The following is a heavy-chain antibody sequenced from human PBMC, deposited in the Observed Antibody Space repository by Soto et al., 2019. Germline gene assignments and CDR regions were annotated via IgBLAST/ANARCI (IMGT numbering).Heavy chain of an antibody. D-gene: IGHD6-19*01. J-gene: IGHJ6*03. CDR3: AREGRIAVAGTGGYYYYYMDV. Sequence: GGSLRLSCAASGFTFSSYWMSWVRQAPGKGLEWVANIKQDGSEKYYVDSVKGRFNISRDNAKNSMCLQMNSLRAEDTAVYYCAREGRIAVAGTGGYYYYYMDVWGKGTTVTVSS. CDR1: GFTFSSYW. V-gene: IGHV3-7*01. CDR2: IKQDGSEK.